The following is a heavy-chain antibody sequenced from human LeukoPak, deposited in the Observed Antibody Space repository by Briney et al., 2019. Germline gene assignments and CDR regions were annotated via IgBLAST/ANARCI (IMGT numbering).Heavy chain of an antibody. CDR2: IYYSGST. J-gene: IGHJ5*02. CDR1: GGSISSYY. Sequence: SETLSLTCTVSGGSISSYYWSWIRQPPGKGLEWIGYIYYSGSTNYNPSLKSRVTISVDTSKNQFSLKLSSVTAADTAVYYCARVNKGGWFDPWGQGTLVTVSS. V-gene: IGHV4-59*01. D-gene: IGHD2/OR15-2a*01. CDR3: ARVNKGGWFDP.